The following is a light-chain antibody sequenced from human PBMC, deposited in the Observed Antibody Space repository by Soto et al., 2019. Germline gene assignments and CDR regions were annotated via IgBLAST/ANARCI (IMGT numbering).Light chain of an antibody. CDR1: QSVSSN. CDR3: QQYNVWPLT. Sequence: EIVMTQSPATLSVSPGERATLSCRASQSVSSNLAWYQQKPGQTPKLLIYVASTRATGIPARFSGSGSGTEFTLTISSLKYEDFAVYYCQQYNVWPLTFGGGTKVEFK. V-gene: IGKV3-15*01. J-gene: IGKJ4*01. CDR2: VAS.